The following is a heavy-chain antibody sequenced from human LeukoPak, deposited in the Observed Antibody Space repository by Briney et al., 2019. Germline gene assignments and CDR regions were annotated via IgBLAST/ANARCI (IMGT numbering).Heavy chain of an antibody. D-gene: IGHD2-2*01. J-gene: IGHJ6*02. CDR3: ARDLKYCSSTSCFWHYYYYGMDV. CDR2: ISYDGSNK. V-gene: IGHV3-30-3*01. CDR1: GFTFSSYA. Sequence: GRSLRLSCAASGFTFSSYAMHWVRQAPGKGLEWVAVISYDGSNKYYADSVKGRFTISRDNSKNTLYLQMNSLRAEDTAVYYCARDLKYCSSTSCFWHYYYYGMDVWGQGTTVTVSS.